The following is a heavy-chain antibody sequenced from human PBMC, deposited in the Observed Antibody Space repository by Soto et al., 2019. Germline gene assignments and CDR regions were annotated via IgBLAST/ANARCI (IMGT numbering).Heavy chain of an antibody. CDR2: IYWDDDK. V-gene: IGHV2-5*02. Sequence: QITLKESGPTLVKPTQTLTLTCTFSGFSLSTSGVGVGCIRQPPGKALEWLALIYWDDDKRYSPSLKSRLTITKDTSKNHVVLTMTNMDPVDTATYYCAHRRRGVSYGYFDLWGRGTLVTVSS. J-gene: IGHJ2*01. D-gene: IGHD3-10*01. CDR3: AHRRRGVSYGYFDL. CDR1: GFSLSTSGVG.